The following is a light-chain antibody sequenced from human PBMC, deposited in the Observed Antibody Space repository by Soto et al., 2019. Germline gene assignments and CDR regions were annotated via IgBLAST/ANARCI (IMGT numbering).Light chain of an antibody. CDR2: YND. J-gene: IGLJ3*02. CDR1: NSNIGSNA. CDR3: ATWDDRLTAWV. Sequence: QSVLTQSPSVSGAPRQSVNISCSGNNSNIGSNAVHWYQQLPGKAPKLLMYYNDMLPSGVSDRFSGSKSGTSASLAISGLQSEDECDYYCATWDDRLTAWVFGGGTKLTVL. V-gene: IGLV1-36*01.